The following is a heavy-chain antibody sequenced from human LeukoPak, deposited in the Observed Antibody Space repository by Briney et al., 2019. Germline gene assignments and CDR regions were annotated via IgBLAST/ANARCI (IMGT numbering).Heavy chain of an antibody. Sequence: PGRSLRLSCAASGFTFSSYAMHWVRQAPGKGLEWVAVISYDGSNKYYADSVKGRFTISRDNSKNTLYLQMNSLRAEDTAVYYCARDSRTYYYDSSGYPPDYWGQGTLVTVSS. CDR3: ARDSRTYYYDSSGYPPDY. V-gene: IGHV3-30-3*01. CDR1: GFTFSSYA. J-gene: IGHJ4*02. CDR2: ISYDGSNK. D-gene: IGHD3-22*01.